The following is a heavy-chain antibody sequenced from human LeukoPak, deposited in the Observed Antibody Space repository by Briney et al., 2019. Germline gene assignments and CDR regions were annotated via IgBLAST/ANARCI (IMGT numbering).Heavy chain of an antibody. V-gene: IGHV3-66*02. CDR1: GFTVSSSY. CDR3: ARDLVAAREDYHYYGSDV. Sequence: GGSLRLSCAASGFTVSSSYISWVRQAPGKGLKWVSVIYSAGSTYYADSGKGRFTISRDNSKNTLYLQLNSLRPEDTAVYYCARDLVAAREDYHYYGSDVWGQGTTVTVS. D-gene: IGHD2-15*01. J-gene: IGHJ6*02. CDR2: IYSAGST.